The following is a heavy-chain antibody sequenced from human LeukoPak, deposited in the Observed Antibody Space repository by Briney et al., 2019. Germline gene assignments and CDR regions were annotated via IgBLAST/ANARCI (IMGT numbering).Heavy chain of an antibody. CDR2: SHYGGYP. CDR1: GGSVSEDNFY. V-gene: IGHV4-61*01. D-gene: IGHD3-16*01. J-gene: IGHJ6*04. Sequence: PSETLSLTCTVSGGSVSEDNFYWGWIRQPPGKGLEWIGYSHYGGYPNYNPSLKSRVRISVDTSKNQFSLNLSSVTAADTAVYYCARGASLGYFYAMDVWGKGTTVTVSS. CDR3: ARGASLGYFYAMDV.